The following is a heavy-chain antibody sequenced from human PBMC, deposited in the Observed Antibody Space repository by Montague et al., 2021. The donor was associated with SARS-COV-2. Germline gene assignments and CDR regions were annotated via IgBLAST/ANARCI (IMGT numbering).Heavy chain of an antibody. V-gene: IGHV3-30-3*02. CDR3: AKSAYSSSWYSDY. J-gene: IGHJ4*02. CDR1: GFTFSSFA. D-gene: IGHD6-13*01. Sequence: SLRLSCAASGFTFSSFAMHWVRQAPGKGLEWVAVIWYDGSIEYYADSVKGRFTISRDNSKNTVYLQINGLRLEDTAVYYCAKSAYSSSWYSDYWGQGTPVTVSS. CDR2: IWYDGSIE.